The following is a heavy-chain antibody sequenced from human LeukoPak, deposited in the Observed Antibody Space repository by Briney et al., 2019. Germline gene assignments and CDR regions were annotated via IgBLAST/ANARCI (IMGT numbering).Heavy chain of an antibody. CDR1: GFTVSSNY. CDR3: ARGLSAAFIDY. D-gene: IGHD6-13*01. Sequence: PGRSLRLSCAASGFTVSSNYMSWVRQAPGKGLEWVSVIYSGGSTYYADSVQGRFIISGDNSKNTLFLQMNSLRAEDTAVYYCARGLSAAFIDYWGQGTLVTVSS. V-gene: IGHV3-53*01. CDR2: IYSGGST. J-gene: IGHJ4*02.